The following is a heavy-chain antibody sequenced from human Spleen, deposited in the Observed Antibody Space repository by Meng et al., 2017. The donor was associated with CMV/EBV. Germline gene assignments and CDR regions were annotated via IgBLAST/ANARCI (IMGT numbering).Heavy chain of an antibody. CDR1: TFSDYG. J-gene: IGHJ5*02. D-gene: IGHD2-2*01. CDR3: ARESKYCSSTTCYYWFDP. Sequence: TFSDYGVRWVRQAPGQGLEWLGWVSTYNGHTNYAQKIQGRVTMTTDTSTSTVYMELRSLTSDDTAVFFCARESKYCSSTTCYYWFDPWGQGTLVTVSS. CDR2: VSTYNGHT. V-gene: IGHV1-18*01.